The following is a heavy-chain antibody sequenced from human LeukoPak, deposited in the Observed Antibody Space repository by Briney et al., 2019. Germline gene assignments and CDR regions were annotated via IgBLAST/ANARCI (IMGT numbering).Heavy chain of an antibody. CDR1: GFTFSSYG. Sequence: GGSLRLSCAASGFTFSSYGMHWVRQAPGKGLEWVAVIWYDGSNKYYADSVKGRFTISRDNSKNTLYLQMNNLRAEDTAVYYCTTSGGSYRFDPWGQGTLVTVSS. V-gene: IGHV3-33*01. J-gene: IGHJ5*02. D-gene: IGHD1-26*01. CDR2: IWYDGSNK. CDR3: TTSGGSYRFDP.